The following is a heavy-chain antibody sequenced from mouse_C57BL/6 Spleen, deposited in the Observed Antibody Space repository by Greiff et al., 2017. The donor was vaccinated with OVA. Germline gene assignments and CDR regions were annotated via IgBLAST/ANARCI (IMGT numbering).Heavy chain of an antibody. V-gene: IGHV1-82*01. Sequence: QVQLQQSGPELVKPGASVKISCKASGYAFSSSWMNWVKQRPGKGLEWIGRIYPGDGDTNYNGKFKGKATLTADKSSSTAYMQLSSLTSEDAAVYVCARASNYGAMDEWGQGTSVTVAS. D-gene: IGHD2-5*01. CDR2: IYPGDGDT. CDR1: GYAFSSSW. CDR3: ARASNYGAMDE. J-gene: IGHJ4*01.